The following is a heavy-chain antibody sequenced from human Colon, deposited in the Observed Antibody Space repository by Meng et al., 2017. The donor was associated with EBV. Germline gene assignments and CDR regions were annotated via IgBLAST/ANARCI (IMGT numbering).Heavy chain of an antibody. Sequence: HVQLQQWVEGLLKPSAPLSLTGTVYGGSFSDSYWTWIRQPPGKGLEWIGEINHVGSTTYNPSLKSRVTISVDTSKNQFSLKLSSVTAADAAVYYCASSDCSGGTCYLDCWGQGTLVTVSS. CDR1: GGSFSDSY. J-gene: IGHJ4*02. D-gene: IGHD2-15*01. V-gene: IGHV4-34*01. CDR3: ASSDCSGGTCYLDC. CDR2: INHVGST.